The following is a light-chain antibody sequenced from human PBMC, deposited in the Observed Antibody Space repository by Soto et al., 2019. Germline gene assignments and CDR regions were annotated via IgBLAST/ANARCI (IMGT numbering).Light chain of an antibody. CDR1: SSNIGNNY. J-gene: IGLJ1*01. V-gene: IGLV1-51*01. CDR2: DNN. Sequence: QSVLTQPPLVSAAPGQKVTISCSGSSSNIGNNYVSWYQQLPGTAPKLLIYDNNKRPSGIPDRFSGSKSGTSATLGITGLQTGDEADYYCGTWDSSLSAHVFGTGTKLTVL. CDR3: GTWDSSLSAHV.